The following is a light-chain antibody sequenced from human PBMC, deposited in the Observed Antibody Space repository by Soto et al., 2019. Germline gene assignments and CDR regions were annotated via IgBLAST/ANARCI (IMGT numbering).Light chain of an antibody. J-gene: IGLJ1*01. CDR3: TSYTSNSTPTHV. Sequence: QSVLTQPASVSGSPGQSITISCTGTSSDVGGYNYVSWYQQHPGKAPKLMIYDVSNRPSGVSNRFSGSKSGNTASLTISGLQAEDEADYYSTSYTSNSTPTHVVRTGTKVPV. CDR1: SSDVGGYNY. V-gene: IGLV2-14*01. CDR2: DVS.